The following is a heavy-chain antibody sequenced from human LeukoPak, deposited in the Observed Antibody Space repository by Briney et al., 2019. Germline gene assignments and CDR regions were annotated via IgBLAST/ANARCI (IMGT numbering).Heavy chain of an antibody. CDR3: ARDPKPVVGDTWWWFDP. V-gene: IGHV1-46*01. J-gene: IGHJ5*02. CDR2: INPTGGTT. CDR1: GYTFTSYY. Sequence: ASVKLSCKASGYTFTSYYMHWVRQAPGQGLEWMGIINPTGGTTSYAQKFQGRATKTRDTSTSTVYMEPSSLRSDDTAVDYCARDPKPVVGDTWWWFDPWGQGTLVTVSS. D-gene: IGHD1-26*01.